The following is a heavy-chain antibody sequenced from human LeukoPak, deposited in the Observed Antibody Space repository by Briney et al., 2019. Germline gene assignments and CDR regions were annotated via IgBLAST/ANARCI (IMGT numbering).Heavy chain of an antibody. J-gene: IGHJ4*02. CDR2: IYKDGNT. Sequence: SGGSLRLSCAASGFTVSNNYMSWVRQAPGKGLEWVSVIYKDGNTYYTDSVKGRFTISRDNSKNTLYLQMNSLRAEDTAVYYCASLRPSTYWGQGTLVTVSS. V-gene: IGHV3-66*01. D-gene: IGHD2-2*01. CDR3: ASLRPSTY. CDR1: GFTVSNNY.